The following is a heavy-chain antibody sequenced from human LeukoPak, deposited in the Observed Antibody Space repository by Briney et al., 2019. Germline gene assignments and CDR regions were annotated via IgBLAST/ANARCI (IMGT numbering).Heavy chain of an antibody. CDR1: GGSISSSSYY. V-gene: IGHV4-39*07. Sequence: PSETLSLTCTVSGGSISSSSYYWGWIRQPPGKGLEWIGSIYYSGSTYYNPSLKSRVTISVDTSKNQFSLKLSSVTAADTAVYYCARDVLAAAGTFDPWGQGTLVTVSS. J-gene: IGHJ5*02. CDR2: IYYSGST. CDR3: ARDVLAAAGTFDP. D-gene: IGHD6-13*01.